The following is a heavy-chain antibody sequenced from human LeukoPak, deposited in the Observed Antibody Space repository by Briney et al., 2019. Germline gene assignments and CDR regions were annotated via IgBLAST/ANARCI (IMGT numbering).Heavy chain of an antibody. J-gene: IGHJ4*02. CDR1: GDSISSGDNY. D-gene: IGHD6-19*01. CDR2: IHYSGST. CDR3: ARAAAGTNSWYYFDY. Sequence: ASETLSLTCTVSGDSISSGDNYWSWIRQPPGKGLEWIGSIHYSGSTYYNPSLKSRVIISGDMSKNQFSLTLNSLTAADSAMYYCARAAAGTNSWYYFDYWGQGTLVTVSS. V-gene: IGHV4-30-4*01.